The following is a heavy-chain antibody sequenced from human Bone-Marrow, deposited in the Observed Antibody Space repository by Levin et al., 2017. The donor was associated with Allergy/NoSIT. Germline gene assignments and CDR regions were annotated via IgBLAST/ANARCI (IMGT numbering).Heavy chain of an antibody. CDR2: LYYSGST. CDR1: GGSIEAYY. V-gene: IGHV4-59*12. D-gene: IGHD4-17*01. J-gene: IGHJ2*01. CDR3: ARVLRYGDYVGWYFDL. Sequence: RSQTLSLTCTVSGGSIEAYYWGWIRQPPGKGLQWIGYLYYSGSTKYNSFLQSRVTISRETSKNQLSLRMTSVTAADTAIYYCARVLRYGDYVGWYFDLWGRGTLVTVSS.